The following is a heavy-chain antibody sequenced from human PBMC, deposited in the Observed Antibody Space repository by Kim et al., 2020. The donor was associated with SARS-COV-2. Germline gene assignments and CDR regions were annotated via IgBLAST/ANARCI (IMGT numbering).Heavy chain of an antibody. J-gene: IGHJ4*02. Sequence: GGSLRLSCAASGLSFSTSWMGWVRQAPGKGLEWAASIREDGSAQFYLDSVKGRFTTSRDNAQNSVSLQMNTLRAEDTAVYYCARYPIGSRSFDYWCPG. CDR1: GLSFSTSW. CDR2: IREDGSAQ. CDR3: ARYPIGSRSFDY. V-gene: IGHV3-7*01. D-gene: IGHD3-16*01.